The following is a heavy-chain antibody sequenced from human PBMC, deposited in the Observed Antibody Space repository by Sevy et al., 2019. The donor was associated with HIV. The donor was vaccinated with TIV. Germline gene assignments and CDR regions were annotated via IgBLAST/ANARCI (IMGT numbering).Heavy chain of an antibody. CDR3: ARDTITYYYDSSGYDTSGYGMDV. J-gene: IGHJ6*02. Sequence: GGSLRLSCAASGFNVSSNYMNWVRQAPGKGLEWVSVIYSGANTDYADSVKGRFTISRDTTKNTMYLQMNSLRAEDTAVYYCARDTITYYYDSSGYDTSGYGMDVWGQGTTVTVSS. V-gene: IGHV3-53*01. CDR1: GFNVSSNY. CDR2: IYSGANT. D-gene: IGHD3-22*01.